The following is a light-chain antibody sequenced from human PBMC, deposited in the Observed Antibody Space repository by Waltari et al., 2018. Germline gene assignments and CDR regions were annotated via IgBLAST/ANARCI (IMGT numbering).Light chain of an antibody. CDR2: WAS. J-gene: IGKJ4*01. V-gene: IGKV4-1*01. CDR1: QRVLNSSNNKNY. CDR3: QHYYSSPLT. Sequence: DIVMTQYPDSLAVSLGERATINCKSSQRVLNSSNNKNYLAWYQQKPGQPPKLLIYWASTRESGVPDRFSGSGSGTDFTLTISSLQAEDVAVYYCQHYYSSPLTFGGGTKVEIK.